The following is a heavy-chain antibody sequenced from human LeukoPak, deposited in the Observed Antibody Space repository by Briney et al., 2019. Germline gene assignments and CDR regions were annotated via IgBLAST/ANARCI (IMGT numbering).Heavy chain of an antibody. D-gene: IGHD1-14*01. J-gene: IGHJ6*03. CDR3: ARAVGPEDYYYMDV. V-gene: IGHV3-7*01. CDR1: GSTFTTYW. CDR2: IKQDGSET. Sequence: GGSLRLSCAASGSTFTTYWMSWVRQAPGKGLEWVANIKQDGSETFYVDSVKGRFTISRDNARNSVYLQMNSLRAEDTAVYYCARAVGPEDYYYMDVWGKGTTVTVSS.